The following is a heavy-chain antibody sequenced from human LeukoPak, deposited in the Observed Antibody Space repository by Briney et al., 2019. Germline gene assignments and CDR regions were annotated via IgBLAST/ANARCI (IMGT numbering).Heavy chain of an antibody. V-gene: IGHV4-59*12. CDR2: VFYSGSI. CDR3: ARVVVSSGWSYYFDY. D-gene: IGHD6-19*01. Sequence: SETLSLTCTVSGGSISSYYWSWIRQPPGKGLEWIGYVFYSGSINYNPSLKNRVTISVDTSKNQFSLKLSSVTAADTAVYYCARVVVSSGWSYYFDYWGQGTLVTVSS. J-gene: IGHJ4*02. CDR1: GGSISSYY.